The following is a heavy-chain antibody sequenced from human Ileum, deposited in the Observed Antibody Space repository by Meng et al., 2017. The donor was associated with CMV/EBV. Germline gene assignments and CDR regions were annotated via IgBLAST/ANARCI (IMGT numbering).Heavy chain of an antibody. CDR3: ARACRQLSNCYLES. CDR1: GFSVTTNY. CDR2: IRYDAST. V-gene: IGHV3-53*01. J-gene: IGHJ4*02. D-gene: IGHD1-1*01. Sequence: GESLKISCAASGFSVTTNYMTWVRQAPGKGLEWVSFIRYDASTSYTASVQGRFTISRDNSKNTVYLQMSSLRAEYTALYFCARACRQLSNCYLESWGQGTQVTVSS.